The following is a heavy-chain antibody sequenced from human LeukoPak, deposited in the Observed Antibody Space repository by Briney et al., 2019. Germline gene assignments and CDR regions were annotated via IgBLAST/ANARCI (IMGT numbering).Heavy chain of an antibody. V-gene: IGHV3-7*01. CDR3: ARGYSGTYRIDY. CDR2: IKQDGSEK. Sequence: PEGSLRLSCAASGFTFSSYWMSWVRQAPGKGLEWVANIKQDGSEKYYVDSVKGRFTISRDNAKNTLSLQMNSLRADDTAVYYCARGYSGTYRIDYWGQGTLVTVSS. J-gene: IGHJ4*02. D-gene: IGHD1-26*01. CDR1: GFTFSSYW.